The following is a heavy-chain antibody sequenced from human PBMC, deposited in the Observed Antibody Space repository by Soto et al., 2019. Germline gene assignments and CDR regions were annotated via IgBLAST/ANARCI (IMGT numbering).Heavy chain of an antibody. D-gene: IGHD3-22*01. CDR2: IYSDGST. J-gene: IGHJ3*01. CDR3: ARGLKIRHDAFDL. CDR1: GFTVSNNY. V-gene: IGHV3-53*01. Sequence: PGGSLRLSCAPSGFTVSNNYMNWVSQAPGKGLEWVSIIYSDGSTYYADYVKGRFTISRDNSKNTLYLQMDSLRAEDTAVYFCARGLKIRHDAFDLWGPGTMVTVSS.